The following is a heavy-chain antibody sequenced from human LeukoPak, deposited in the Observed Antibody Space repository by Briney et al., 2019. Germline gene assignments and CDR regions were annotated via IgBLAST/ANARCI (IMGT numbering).Heavy chain of an antibody. V-gene: IGHV3-74*03. CDR1: GFAFSTSW. D-gene: IGHD2-21*02. CDR3: ARDRDHYCGGDCYSFDY. J-gene: IGHJ4*02. Sequence: GGSLRLSCAASGFAFSTSWMNWVRQAPGKGLEWVSLITSDGLVVTSDGSSTMYADSVKGRFAISRDNAKNTLYLQMNSLRAEDTAVYYCARDRDHYCGGDCYSFDYWGQGTLVTVSS. CDR2: ITSDGLVVTSDGSST.